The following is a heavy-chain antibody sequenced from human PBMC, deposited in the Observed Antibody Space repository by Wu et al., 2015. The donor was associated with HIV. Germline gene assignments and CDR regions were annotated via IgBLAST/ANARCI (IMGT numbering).Heavy chain of an antibody. CDR2: INPSGGTT. J-gene: IGHJ4*02. CDR1: GYTFKDYY. D-gene: IGHD5-18*01. Sequence: QVQLVQSGAEVRKPGASVKISCKASGYTFKDYYIHWVRRAPGQGLEWMGIINPSGGTTTYAQRFQGRVTMTRDTSTSTVYMELSSLRSEDTAVYYCAGAPVDTAMSLDYWGQGTLVTVSS. V-gene: IGHV1-46*02. CDR3: AGAPVDTAMSLDY.